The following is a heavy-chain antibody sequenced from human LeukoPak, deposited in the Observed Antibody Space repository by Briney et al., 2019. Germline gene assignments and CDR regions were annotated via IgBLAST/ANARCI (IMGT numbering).Heavy chain of an antibody. CDR3: ASRSVSSRYGDFDY. CDR2: ITTDGSA. D-gene: IGHD6-25*01. Sequence: PGGSLSLSCAASGFPVSRNYMGWVRPAPGKGLEWVSIITTDGSANYADSVKGRFTISRDNSKNTLYLQMNNLRAEDAAVYYCASRSVSSRYGDFDYWGQGTLVTVSS. CDR1: GFPVSRNY. V-gene: IGHV3-53*01. J-gene: IGHJ4*02.